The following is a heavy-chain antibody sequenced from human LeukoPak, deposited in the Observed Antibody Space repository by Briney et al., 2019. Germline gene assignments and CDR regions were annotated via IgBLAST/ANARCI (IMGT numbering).Heavy chain of an antibody. V-gene: IGHV4-59*01. D-gene: IGHD2-15*01. CDR2: IYYTGST. CDR3: ARRVVVVTDTDKSDAFDM. Sequence: SETLSLTCTVSGGSISTYYWNWIRQPPGEGLEWIGYIYYTGSTKSNPSLKSRVTISLDTSKNQFSLNLSSVTAADTAVYYCARRVVVVTDTDKSDAFDMWGQGTVVTVSS. CDR1: GGSISTYY. J-gene: IGHJ3*02.